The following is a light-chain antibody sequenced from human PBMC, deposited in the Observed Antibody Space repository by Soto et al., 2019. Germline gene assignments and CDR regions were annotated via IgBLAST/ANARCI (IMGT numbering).Light chain of an antibody. Sequence: SYELTQPPSVSVAPGQTATITCGGENLVTKSVHWYQQKPGQAPVLVVHDDADRPSGIPERFSGSKSGDTATLTISGLQAEDEADYYCCSYAGSYTYVFGTGTKLTVL. V-gene: IGLV3-21*02. CDR3: CSYAGSYTYV. CDR2: DDA. CDR1: NLVTKS. J-gene: IGLJ1*01.